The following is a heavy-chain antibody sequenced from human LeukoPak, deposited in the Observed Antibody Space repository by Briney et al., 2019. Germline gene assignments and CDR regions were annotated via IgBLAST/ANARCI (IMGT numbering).Heavy chain of an antibody. Sequence: GASVKVSCKASGYTFTTYGISWVRQAPGQGLEWMGWISAYNGNTTYAQKLQGRVTMTTDTSTSTAYMELRSLSSDDTAVYYYARQRGSGSYYNCDYWGQGTLVTVSS. CDR1: GYTFTTYG. CDR3: ARQRGSGSYYNCDY. CDR2: ISAYNGNT. D-gene: IGHD3-10*01. V-gene: IGHV1-18*04. J-gene: IGHJ4*02.